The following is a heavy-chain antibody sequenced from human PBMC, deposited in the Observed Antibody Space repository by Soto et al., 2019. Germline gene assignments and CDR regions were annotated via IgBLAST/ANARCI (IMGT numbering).Heavy chain of an antibody. D-gene: IGHD3-22*01. J-gene: IGHJ4*02. V-gene: IGHV3-48*03. CDR2: ISSSGSTI. Sequence: GGSLRLSCAASGFTFSSYEMNWVRQAPGKGLEWVSYISSSGSTIYYADSVKGRFTISRDNAKNSLYLQMNSLRAEDTAVYYCARVGIYSYDSSASGFDYWGQGTLVTVSS. CDR3: ARVGIYSYDSSASGFDY. CDR1: GFTFSSYE.